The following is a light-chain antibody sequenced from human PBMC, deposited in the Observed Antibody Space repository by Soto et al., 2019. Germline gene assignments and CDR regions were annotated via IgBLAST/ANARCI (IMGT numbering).Light chain of an antibody. CDR1: SSDVGSYNL. CDR3: CSYAGSSTHVV. J-gene: IGLJ2*01. Sequence: QSALTQPASVSGSPGQSITICCTGTSSDVGSYNLVSWYQQHPGKAPKVMIYEGSKRPSGVSNRFSGSKSGNTASLTISGLQAEDEADYYCCSYAGSSTHVVFGGGTKLTVL. CDR2: EGS. V-gene: IGLV2-23*01.